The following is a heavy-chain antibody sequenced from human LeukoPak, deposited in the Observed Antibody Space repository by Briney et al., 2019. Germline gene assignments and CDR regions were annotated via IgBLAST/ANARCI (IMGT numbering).Heavy chain of an antibody. CDR3: ARPRTRAAAGRYYFDY. Sequence: GGSLRLSCAASGFTVSSNYMSWVRQAPGKGLEWVSIIYSGGSTYYADSVKGRFAISRDNSKNTLYLQMNSLRAEDTAVYYCARPRTRAAAGRYYFDYWGQGTLVTVSS. CDR1: GFTVSSNY. D-gene: IGHD6-13*01. CDR2: IYSGGST. V-gene: IGHV3-53*05. J-gene: IGHJ4*02.